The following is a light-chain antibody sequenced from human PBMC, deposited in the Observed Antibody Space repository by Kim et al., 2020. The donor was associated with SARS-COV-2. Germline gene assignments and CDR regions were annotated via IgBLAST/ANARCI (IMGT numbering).Light chain of an antibody. Sequence: AAVGDRVTITGRGSREIRNDLGWYQQNPGRAPKRLICGASSLQRGVPSRFSGSGAGTEFTLTISSLQPEGCATYFCLRHNTCPIAFGQGKRLEIK. CDR3: LRHNTCPIA. CDR1: REIRND. CDR2: GAS. J-gene: IGKJ5*01. V-gene: IGKV1-17*01.